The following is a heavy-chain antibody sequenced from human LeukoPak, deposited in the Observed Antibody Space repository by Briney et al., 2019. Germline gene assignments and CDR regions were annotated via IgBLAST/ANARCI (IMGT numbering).Heavy chain of an antibody. CDR1: GFTFNNYL. Sequence: GGSLRLSCAASGFTFNNYLMSWVRQAPGKGLEGVSVLFTGGGRTLYADSVKGRLTISGDTSRTTLYLQMNGLRAEDTAVYYCAKECDYSPGHKFDLWGQGTLVTVSS. V-gene: IGHV3-23*01. J-gene: IGHJ4*02. CDR3: AKECDYSPGHKFDL. D-gene: IGHD3-10*01. CDR2: LFTGGGRT.